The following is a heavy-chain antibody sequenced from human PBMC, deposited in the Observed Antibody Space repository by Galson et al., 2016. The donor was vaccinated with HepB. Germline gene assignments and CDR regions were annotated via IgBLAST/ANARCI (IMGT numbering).Heavy chain of an antibody. V-gene: IGHV1-69*13. CDR2: IIPSIGSA. CDR3: AKDLDVCEDDMDA. Sequence: SVKVSCKASGGSFSNTALSWVRQAPGQGLEWMGGIIPSIGSANYAQKFQGRVTITADESTNTLYMEMRGLRSEDTAVYYCAKDLDVCEDDMDAWGQGTTVIVSS. D-gene: IGHD1-1*01. CDR1: GGSFSNTA. J-gene: IGHJ6*02.